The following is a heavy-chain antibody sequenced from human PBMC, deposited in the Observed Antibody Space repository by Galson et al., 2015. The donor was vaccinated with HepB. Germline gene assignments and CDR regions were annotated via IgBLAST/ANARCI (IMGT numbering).Heavy chain of an antibody. V-gene: IGHV1-46*04. CDR1: GYTFTSYY. J-gene: IGHJ3*02. D-gene: IGHD2-15*01. CDR2: INPSGGST. Sequence: SVKVSCKASGYTFTSYYMHWVRQAPGQGLEWMGIINPSGGSTSYAQKLQGRVTMTRDTSTSTVYMELSSLRSEDTAVYYCARSCSGGSCSDAFDIWGQGTMVTVSS. CDR3: ARSCSGGSCSDAFDI.